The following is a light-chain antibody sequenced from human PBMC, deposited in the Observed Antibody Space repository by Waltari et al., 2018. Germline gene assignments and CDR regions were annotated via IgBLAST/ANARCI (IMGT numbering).Light chain of an antibody. Sequence: QSALTQPASVSGSPGQSITIPGTGTNTNIGKYNLVSWYQQPPGKAPKVIIYEVSKWPSGISNRFSGSKSGNTASLTISGLQAEDEADYYCCSYAGNGIVMFGGGTKL. CDR3: CSYAGNGIVM. V-gene: IGLV2-23*02. CDR1: NTNIGKYNL. J-gene: IGLJ3*02. CDR2: EVS.